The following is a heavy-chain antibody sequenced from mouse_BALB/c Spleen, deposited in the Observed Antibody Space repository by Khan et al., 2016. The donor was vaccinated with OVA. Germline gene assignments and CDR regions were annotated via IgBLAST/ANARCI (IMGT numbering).Heavy chain of an antibody. CDR3: ARIKKIVATYVDY. V-gene: IGHV1S81*02. Sequence: QVQLQQSGAELVKAGASVKMSCKASGYTFTSYWMHWVKQRLGQGLEWFAETNPTNGRTYYNEKFKSKATLTVDKSSSTAYMLLSGTTFEDSAVYYCARIKKIVATYVDYWGQGTTLTVSS. J-gene: IGHJ2*01. D-gene: IGHD1-1*01. CDR1: GYTFTSYW. CDR2: TNPTNGRT.